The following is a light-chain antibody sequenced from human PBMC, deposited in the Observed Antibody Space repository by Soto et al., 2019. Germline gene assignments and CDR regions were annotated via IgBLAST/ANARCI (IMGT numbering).Light chain of an antibody. Sequence: SCMASQSVSSNFFAWYQQKPGQAPRLVIYGASSRPTGIPDRFSGSGSETDFTLTISRLEPEDFAVYYCQQYNNWPTFGQGTRLEIK. V-gene: IGKV3-20*01. CDR2: GAS. CDR1: QSVSSNF. J-gene: IGKJ5*01. CDR3: QQYNNWPT.